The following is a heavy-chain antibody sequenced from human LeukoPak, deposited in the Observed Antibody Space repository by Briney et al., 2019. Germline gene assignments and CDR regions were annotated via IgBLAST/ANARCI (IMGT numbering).Heavy chain of an antibody. CDR2: IYHRGST. Sequence: SETLSLTCTVSGYSISSGYYWAWIRQPPGKGLQWIGTIYHRGSTYYNPSLKSRVTISVDTSKNQFSLKLSSVTAADTAVYYCASESDYGDYGHNYFDYWGQGTLVTVSS. V-gene: IGHV4-38-2*02. D-gene: IGHD4-17*01. CDR1: GYSISSGYY. CDR3: ASESDYGDYGHNYFDY. J-gene: IGHJ4*02.